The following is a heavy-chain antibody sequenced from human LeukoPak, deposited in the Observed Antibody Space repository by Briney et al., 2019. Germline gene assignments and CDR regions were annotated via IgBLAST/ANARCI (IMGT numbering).Heavy chain of an antibody. CDR1: GGSISSYY. D-gene: IGHD5-24*01. CDR2: IYYSGST. J-gene: IGHJ3*01. CDR3: ARDGYNSGTGLV. Sequence: PSETLSLTCTVSGGSISSYYWSWIRQPPGKGLEWIGYIYYSGSTNYNPSLKSRVTISVDTSKNQFSLKLSSVTAADTAVYYCARDGYNSGTGLVWGQGTMVTVSS. V-gene: IGHV4-59*01.